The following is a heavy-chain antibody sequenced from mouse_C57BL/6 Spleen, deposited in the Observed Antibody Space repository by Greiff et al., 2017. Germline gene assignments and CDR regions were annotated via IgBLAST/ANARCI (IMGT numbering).Heavy chain of an antibody. J-gene: IGHJ2*01. V-gene: IGHV1-59*01. D-gene: IGHD1-1*01. CDR3: ARSRIYGTPSYFDY. Sequence: VQLQQPGAELVRPGTSVKLSCKASGYTFTSYWMHWVKQRPGHGLEWIGVIDPSDSYTNYNQKFKGKATLTVDTSSSTAYMQLSSLTSEDSAVYYCARSRIYGTPSYFDYWGQGTTLTVSS. CDR2: IDPSDSYT. CDR1: GYTFTSYW.